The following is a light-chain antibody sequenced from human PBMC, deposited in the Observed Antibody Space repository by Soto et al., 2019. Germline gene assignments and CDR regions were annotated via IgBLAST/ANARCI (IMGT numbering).Light chain of an antibody. Sequence: QAVVTQPRSVSGSPGQSVTISCTGTSSDVGGYVYVSWYQQHPGKAPKLMIYDVSERPSGVPDRFSGSKFGDTASLTISGLQAEDEADYYCCSYAGSYSYVFGTGTKVTVL. CDR1: SSDVGGYVY. CDR3: CSYAGSYSYV. CDR2: DVS. J-gene: IGLJ1*01. V-gene: IGLV2-11*01.